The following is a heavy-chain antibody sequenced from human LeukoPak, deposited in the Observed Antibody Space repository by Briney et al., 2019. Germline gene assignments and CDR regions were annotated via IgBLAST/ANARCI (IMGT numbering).Heavy chain of an antibody. CDR1: GYSSSIDYY. CDR3: AGTSSGYYSTDY. D-gene: IGHD5-12*01. J-gene: IGHJ4*02. V-gene: IGHV4-38-2*02. CDR2: IHRSGST. Sequence: KPSETLSLTGTVSGYSSSIDYYWGWIRQSPGKGLEWIGSIHRSGSTYYNPSLKSRVTIAGDTSKSQFSLRLPSVTAADTAVYYCAGTSSGYYSTDYWGQGTLVTVSS.